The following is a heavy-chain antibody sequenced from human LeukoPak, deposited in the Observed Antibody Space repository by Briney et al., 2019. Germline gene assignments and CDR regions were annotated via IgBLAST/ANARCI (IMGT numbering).Heavy chain of an antibody. CDR2: INPSGGST. CDR3: ARGGFYGDYVPSWFDP. Sequence: ASVKVSCKASGYTFTSYYMHWVRQAPGQGLEWMGIINPSGGSTSYAQKFQGRVTMTRDTSTSTVYMELSSLRSEDTAVYYCARGGFYGDYVPSWFDPWGQGTLVTVSS. D-gene: IGHD4-17*01. J-gene: IGHJ5*02. V-gene: IGHV1-46*01. CDR1: GYTFTSYY.